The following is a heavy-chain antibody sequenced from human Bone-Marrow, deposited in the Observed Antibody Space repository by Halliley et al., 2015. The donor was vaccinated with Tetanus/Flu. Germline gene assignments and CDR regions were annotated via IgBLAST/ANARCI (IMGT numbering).Heavy chain of an antibody. CDR3: ARVERGGMDV. J-gene: IGHJ6*02. CDR1: GASISSYS. Sequence: TLSLTCTVSGASISSYSWSWIRQPPGKGLEWIGYISDSGSTDYNPSLKSRVTLSVDTSKNQFSLKLRSVTAADTAVYYCARVERGGMDVWGQGTTVTVSS. CDR2: ISDSGST. V-gene: IGHV4-59*01. D-gene: IGHD1-1*01.